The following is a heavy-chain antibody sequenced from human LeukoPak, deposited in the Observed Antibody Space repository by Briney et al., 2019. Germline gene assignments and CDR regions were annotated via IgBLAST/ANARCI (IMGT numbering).Heavy chain of an antibody. J-gene: IGHJ4*02. Sequence: SETLSPTCAVSGGSITSSKYFWGWIRQPPGKELELIGIISYSGSTDYNPSLKSRVTISTDTSKNQFSLKLTSVTAADTAVYYCAGLGVMVLVYQFEYWGRGTPVTVSS. CDR3: AGLGVMVLVYQFEY. D-gene: IGHD2-8*01. V-gene: IGHV4-39*07. CDR1: GGSITSSKYF. CDR2: ISYSGST.